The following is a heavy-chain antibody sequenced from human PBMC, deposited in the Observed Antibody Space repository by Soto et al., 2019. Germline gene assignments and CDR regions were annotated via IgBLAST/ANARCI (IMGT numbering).Heavy chain of an antibody. D-gene: IGHD2-8*02. CDR2: ISAYNGNT. CDR3: ARHLAAGDV. Sequence: ASVRVSCKASGYIFSSFGIVWVRQAPGQGLEWMGWISAYNGNTNYAQKFQGRLTLTMDTSTSTVYMELNSLTSDDTAMYYCARHLAAGDVWGQGTLVTVSS. V-gene: IGHV1-18*01. CDR1: GYIFSSFG. J-gene: IGHJ4*02.